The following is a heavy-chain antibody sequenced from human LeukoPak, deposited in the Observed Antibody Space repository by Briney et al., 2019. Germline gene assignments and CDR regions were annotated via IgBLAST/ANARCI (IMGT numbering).Heavy chain of an antibody. V-gene: IGHV3-48*03. CDR2: ISSSGDAI. J-gene: IGHJ4*02. D-gene: IGHD3-22*01. Sequence: GGSLRLSCTASGFTFSSYKMHWLRQAPGRGLEWVSYISSSGDAIYYPDSVKGRFTISRDNAKSSLYLQMNSLRAEDTAVYYCARDLGAYYDSSGYIYWGQGTLVTVSS. CDR3: ARDLGAYYDSSGYIY. CDR1: GFTFSSYK.